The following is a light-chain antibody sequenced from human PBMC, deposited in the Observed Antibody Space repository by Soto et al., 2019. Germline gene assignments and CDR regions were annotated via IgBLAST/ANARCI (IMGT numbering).Light chain of an antibody. CDR2: AAS. CDR3: QKYNSAPPFT. CDR1: QGISNY. V-gene: IGKV1-27*01. J-gene: IGKJ3*01. Sequence: DIQMTQSPSSLSASVGDRVTITCRASQGISNYLAWYQQKPAKVPKLLIYAASTLQSGVPSRFSGSGSGTDFTLTISSLQPEDVATYYCQKYNSAPPFTFGPGTKVDIK.